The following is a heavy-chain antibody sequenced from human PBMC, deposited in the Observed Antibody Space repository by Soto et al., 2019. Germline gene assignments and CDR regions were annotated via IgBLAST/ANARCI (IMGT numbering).Heavy chain of an antibody. CDR1: GFTFSSYS. D-gene: IGHD6-19*01. Sequence: GGSLRLSCAASGFTFSSYSMNWVRQAPRKGLEWVSSISSSSSYIYYADSVKGRFTISRDNAKNSLYLQMNSLRAEDTAVYYCARDRSGWYYYWGQGTLVTVSS. J-gene: IGHJ4*02. V-gene: IGHV3-21*01. CDR2: ISSSSSYI. CDR3: ARDRSGWYYY.